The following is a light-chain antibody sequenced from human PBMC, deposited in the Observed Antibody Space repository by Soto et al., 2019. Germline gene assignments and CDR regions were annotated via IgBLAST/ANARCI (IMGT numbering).Light chain of an antibody. CDR1: NSNIGSRY. J-gene: IGLJ3*02. Sequence: QSVLTQPPSASGTPGQRVTISCSGTNSNIGSRYVSWYQHLPGTAPKLLIYSNNQRPSGVPDRFSGSRSGTSASLAISGLRSEDEADYYCAAWDDSLSVWVLGGGTKVTVL. CDR2: SNN. V-gene: IGLV1-47*02. CDR3: AAWDDSLSVWV.